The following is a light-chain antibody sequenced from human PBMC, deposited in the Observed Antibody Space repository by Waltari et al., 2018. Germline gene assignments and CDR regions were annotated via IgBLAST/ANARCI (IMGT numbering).Light chain of an antibody. V-gene: IGKV4-1*01. CDR2: WAS. Sequence: DIVMTQSPDSLAVSLGERATINCKSSQSVLYSSNNKNYLAWYQQKAGQPPKLLIYWASTRESGVPDRFSGSGSGTDFTLTISSLQAEDVAVYYCMQGLQTPWTFGQGTKVEIK. J-gene: IGKJ1*01. CDR1: QSVLYSSNNKNY. CDR3: MQGLQTPWT.